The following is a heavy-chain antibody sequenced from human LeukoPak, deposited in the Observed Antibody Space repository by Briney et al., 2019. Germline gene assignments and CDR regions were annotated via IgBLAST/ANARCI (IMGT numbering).Heavy chain of an antibody. CDR3: ARDSDWNPPDY. J-gene: IGHJ4*02. CDR1: GFTFSDYY. D-gene: IGHD1-1*01. V-gene: IGHV3-11*05. CDR2: ISSSSSYT. Sequence: GASLRLSCAASGFTFSDYYMSWIRQAPGKGLEWVSYISSSSSYTNYADSVKGRFTISRDNAKNSLYLQMNSLRAEDTAVYYCARDSDWNPPDYWGQGTLVTVSS.